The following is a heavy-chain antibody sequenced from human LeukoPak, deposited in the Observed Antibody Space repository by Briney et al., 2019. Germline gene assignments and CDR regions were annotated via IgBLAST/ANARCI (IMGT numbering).Heavy chain of an antibody. CDR1: GFTFSSYA. CDR3: ARGVSSWYYYDYYYYMDV. J-gene: IGHJ6*03. D-gene: IGHD6-13*01. CDR2: ISSNGGST. Sequence: GGSLRLSCAASGFTFSSYAMHWVRQAPGKGLEYVSAISSNGGSTYYANSVKGRLTISRDNSKNTLYLQMGSLRAEDMAVYYCARGVSSWYYYDYYYYMDVWGKGTTVTISS. V-gene: IGHV3-64*01.